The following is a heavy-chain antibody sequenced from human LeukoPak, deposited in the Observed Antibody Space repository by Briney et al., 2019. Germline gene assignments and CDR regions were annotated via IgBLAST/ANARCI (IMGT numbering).Heavy chain of an antibody. CDR3: VRQTYYETGTTSHGGFDY. D-gene: IGHD3-22*01. Sequence: SETLSLTCTVSGGSISSYYWSWIRQPPGKGLEWIGYIYYSGSTNYNPSLKSRVTISVDTSKNQFSLKLTSVTAADTAVYYCVRQTYYETGTTSHGGFDYWGQGTLVTVSS. J-gene: IGHJ4*02. CDR1: GGSISSYY. CDR2: IYYSGST. V-gene: IGHV4-59*08.